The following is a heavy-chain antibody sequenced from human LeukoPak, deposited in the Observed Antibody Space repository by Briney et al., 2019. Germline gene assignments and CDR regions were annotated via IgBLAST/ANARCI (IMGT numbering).Heavy chain of an antibody. J-gene: IGHJ4*02. D-gene: IGHD3-10*01. CDR2: INTSGSS. CDR3: ARGAGARAVMWFFDY. CDR1: GGSISSYY. Sequence: SETLSLTCTVSGGSISSYYWSWIRQPAGKGLEWIGRINTSGSSNYNPSLRSRVTMSVDTSKNQSSLNLSSVTAADTAVYYCARGAGARAVMWFFDYWGQGALVTVSS. V-gene: IGHV4-4*07.